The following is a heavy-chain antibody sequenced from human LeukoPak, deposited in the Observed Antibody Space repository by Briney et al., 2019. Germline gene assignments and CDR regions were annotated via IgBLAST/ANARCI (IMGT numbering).Heavy chain of an antibody. CDR1: GGSISSYY. Sequence: SETLSLTYTVSGGSISSYYWSWIRQPPGKGLEWIGYIYYSGSTNYNPSLKSRVTISVDTSKNQFSLKLSSVTAADTAVYYCAGHLAAAGAYFDYWGQGTLVTVSS. D-gene: IGHD6-13*01. V-gene: IGHV4-59*08. CDR2: IYYSGST. CDR3: AGHLAAAGAYFDY. J-gene: IGHJ4*02.